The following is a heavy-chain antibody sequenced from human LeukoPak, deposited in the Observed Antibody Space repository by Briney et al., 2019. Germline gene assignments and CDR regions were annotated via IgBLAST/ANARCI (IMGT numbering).Heavy chain of an antibody. V-gene: IGHV1-69*05. CDR2: IIPIFGTA. J-gene: IGHJ4*02. CDR1: GGTFSSYA. D-gene: IGHD1-7*01. Sequence: SVNVSCKASGGTFSSYAISWVRHAPGQGLEWMGGIIPIFGTANYAQKFQGRVTITTDESTSTAYMELSSLRSEDTAVYYCARGRSVAAGTTTDYWGRGTLVTVSS. CDR3: ARGRSVAAGTTTDY.